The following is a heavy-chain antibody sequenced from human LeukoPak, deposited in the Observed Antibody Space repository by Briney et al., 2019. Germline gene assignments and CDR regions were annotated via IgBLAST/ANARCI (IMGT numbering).Heavy chain of an antibody. CDR3: ARRPYDFWSGYHYWYFDL. CDR1: GGSISSSSYY. V-gene: IGHV4-39*01. D-gene: IGHD3-3*01. J-gene: IGHJ2*01. Sequence: SETLSLTCTVSGGSISSSSYYWGWIRQLPGKGLEWIGSIYYSGSTYYNPSLKSRVTISVDTSKNQFSLKLSSVTAADTAVYYCARRPYDFWSGYHYWYFDLWGRGTLVTVSS. CDR2: IYYSGST.